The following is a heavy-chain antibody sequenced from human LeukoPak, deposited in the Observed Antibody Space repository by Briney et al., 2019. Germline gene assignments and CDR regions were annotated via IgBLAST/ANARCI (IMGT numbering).Heavy chain of an antibody. D-gene: IGHD7-27*01. CDR2: ISAYNGNT. V-gene: IGHV1-18*04. CDR3: ARRTGDIDNWFDP. Sequence: ASVKVSCKASGYTFTGYYMHWVRQAPGQGLEWMGWISAYNGNTNYAQKLQGRVTMTTDTSTSTAYMELRSLRSDDTAVYYCARRTGDIDNWFDPWGQGTLVTVSS. J-gene: IGHJ5*02. CDR1: GYTFTGYY.